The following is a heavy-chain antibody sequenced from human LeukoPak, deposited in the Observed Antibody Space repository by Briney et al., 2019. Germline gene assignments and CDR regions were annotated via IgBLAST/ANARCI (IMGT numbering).Heavy chain of an antibody. Sequence: SVKVSCKASGGTFSSYAISWVRQAPGQGLEWMGGIIPIFGTANYAQKFQGRVTITADKFTSTAYMELSSLRSEDTAVYYCAREADYDYVWGSPRFDPWGQGTLVTVSS. D-gene: IGHD3-16*01. J-gene: IGHJ5*02. CDR2: IIPIFGTA. CDR1: GGTFSSYA. V-gene: IGHV1-69*06. CDR3: AREADYDYVWGSPRFDP.